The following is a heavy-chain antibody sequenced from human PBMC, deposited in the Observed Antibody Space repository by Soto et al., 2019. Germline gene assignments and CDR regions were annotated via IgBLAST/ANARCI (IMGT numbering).Heavy chain of an antibody. D-gene: IGHD6-19*01. CDR3: VKDGSSGWPYYYGMDV. J-gene: IGHJ6*02. CDR2: ISYDGRNK. V-gene: IGHV3-30*18. Sequence: QVQLVESGGAVVQPGTSLRLSCAASRLSFSTYDMHWVRQAPGKGLEWVAVISYDGRNKYYADSVKGRFTISRDNSKNTLYLQMSSLRAEDTAVYYCVKDGSSGWPYYYGMDVWGQGTTVTVSS. CDR1: RLSFSTYD.